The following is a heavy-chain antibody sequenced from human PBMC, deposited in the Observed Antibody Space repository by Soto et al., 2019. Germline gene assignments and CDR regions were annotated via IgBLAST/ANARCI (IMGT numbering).Heavy chain of an antibody. CDR1: GFTFRSYV. CDR3: ARWGTTGGLDV. CDR2: TSYDGSNN. J-gene: IGHJ4*02. V-gene: IGHV3-33*05. D-gene: IGHD3-16*01. Sequence: QVQLVESGGGVVQPVTSLRLSCVGSGFTFRSYVIHWVRQAPGKGLEWVALTSYDGSNNFYGDSVKGRFTISRDNSRNTVELQMDSLRLEDTALYYCARWGTTGGLDVWGQGTLVSVS.